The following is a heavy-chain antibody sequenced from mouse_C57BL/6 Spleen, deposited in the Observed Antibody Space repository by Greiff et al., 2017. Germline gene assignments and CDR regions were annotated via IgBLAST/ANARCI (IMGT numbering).Heavy chain of an antibody. V-gene: IGHV1-80*01. J-gene: IGHJ4*01. D-gene: IGHD3-2*02. CDR1: GYAFSSYW. Sequence: QVQLQQSGAELVKPGASVKISCKASGYAFSSYWMNWVKQRPGKGLEWIGQIYPGDGDTNYNGKFKGKATLTADKSSSTAYMQLSSLTSEDSAVYFCSRYQLRDRFMDYWGQGTSVTVSS. CDR2: IYPGDGDT. CDR3: SRYQLRDRFMDY.